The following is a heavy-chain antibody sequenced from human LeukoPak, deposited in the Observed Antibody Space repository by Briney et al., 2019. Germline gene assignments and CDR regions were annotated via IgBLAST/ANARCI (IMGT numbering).Heavy chain of an antibody. Sequence: GASVKVSCKASGGTFSSYAISWVRQAPGQGLEWMGGIIPIFGTANYAQKFQGRVTITADESTSTAYMELSSLRSEDTAVYYCARGKSSEYCSGGSCYSLYYYYMDVWGKGTTVTVSS. CDR1: GGTFSSYA. J-gene: IGHJ6*03. V-gene: IGHV1-69*13. CDR2: IIPIFGTA. CDR3: ARGKSSEYCSGGSCYSLYYYYMDV. D-gene: IGHD2-15*01.